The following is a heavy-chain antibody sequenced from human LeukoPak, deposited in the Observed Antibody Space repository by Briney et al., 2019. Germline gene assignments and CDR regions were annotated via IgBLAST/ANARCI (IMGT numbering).Heavy chain of an antibody. CDR3: ARFAYYDFWSGPIPRDAFDI. V-gene: IGHV4-34*01. D-gene: IGHD3-3*01. CDR2: INHSGST. Sequence: SETLSLTCAVYGGSFSGYYWSWIRQPPGKGLEWIGEINHSGSTNYNPSLKSRVTISVDTSKNQFSLKLSSVTAADTAVYYCARFAYYDFWSGPIPRDAFDIWGQGTMVTVSS. J-gene: IGHJ3*02. CDR1: GGSFSGYY.